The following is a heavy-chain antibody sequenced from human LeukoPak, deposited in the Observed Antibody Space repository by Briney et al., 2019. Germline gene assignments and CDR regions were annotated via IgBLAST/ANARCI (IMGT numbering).Heavy chain of an antibody. CDR1: GFSLSNARMG. V-gene: IGHV2-26*01. Sequence: SGPTLVNPTETLTLTCTVSGFSLSNARMGVSWIRQPPGKALEWLAHIFSNDEKSYSTSLKSRLTISKDTSKSQVVLTMTNTDPVDTATYYCARMATVPGPADCWGQGTLVTVSS. J-gene: IGHJ4*02. D-gene: IGHD4-11*01. CDR2: IFSNDEK. CDR3: ARMATVPGPADC.